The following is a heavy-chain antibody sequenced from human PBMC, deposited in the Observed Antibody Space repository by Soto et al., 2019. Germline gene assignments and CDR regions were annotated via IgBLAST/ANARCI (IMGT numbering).Heavy chain of an antibody. CDR1: GASITNYY. CDR3: ASRARSSSWSRFDP. CDR2: FYNSGNI. D-gene: IGHD6-6*01. V-gene: IGHV4-59*08. J-gene: IGHJ5*02. Sequence: PSETLSLTCTVSGASITNYYWSWIRQPPGRGLEWIGHFYNSGNINYNPSLKSRVTISIDTSKNQFSLNLNSVTAADSAVYYCASRARSSSWSRFDPRGPGTLVTVSS.